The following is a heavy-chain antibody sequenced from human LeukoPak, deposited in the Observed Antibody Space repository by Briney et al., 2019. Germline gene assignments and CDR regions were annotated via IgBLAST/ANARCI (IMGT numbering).Heavy chain of an antibody. J-gene: IGHJ4*02. D-gene: IGHD4/OR15-4a*01. CDR3: ARRAGAYSHPYDY. Sequence: GGSLRLSCTVSGFTVSSNSMSWVRQAPGKGLEWVSFIYSGTIHYSDSVKGRFTISRDNSKNTLYLQMNSLRAEDTSVYYCARRAGAYSHPYDYWGQGTLVTVSS. V-gene: IGHV3-53*01. CDR2: IYSGTI. CDR1: GFTVSSNS.